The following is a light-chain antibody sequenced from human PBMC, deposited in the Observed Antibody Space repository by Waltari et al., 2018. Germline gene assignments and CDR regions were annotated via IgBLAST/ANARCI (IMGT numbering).Light chain of an antibody. V-gene: IGKV3-15*01. CDR3: QQYNNWLSVT. Sequence: EIVVTQSPATLSVSPGERATLSCRTSQTIDNNLAWYQQKPGQTPRLLIYGASTRAIVMPARFSGSGFGTDVTLTISSLQSEDFAVYYCQQYNNWLSVTFGQGTRLEI. CDR2: GAS. CDR1: QTIDNN. J-gene: IGKJ5*01.